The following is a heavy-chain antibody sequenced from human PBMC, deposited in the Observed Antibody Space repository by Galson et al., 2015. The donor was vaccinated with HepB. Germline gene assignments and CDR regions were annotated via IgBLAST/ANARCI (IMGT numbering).Heavy chain of an antibody. CDR2: ISAYNGNT. Sequence: SVKVSCKASGYTFTSYGISWVRQAPGQGLEWMGWISAYNGNTNYAQKLQGRVTMTTDTSTSTAYMELRSLRSDDTAVYYCAREVDAGSYYDFWSGYSDAFDIWGQGTMVTVSS. J-gene: IGHJ3*02. V-gene: IGHV1-18*01. CDR3: AREVDAGSYYDFWSGYSDAFDI. D-gene: IGHD3-3*01. CDR1: GYTFTSYG.